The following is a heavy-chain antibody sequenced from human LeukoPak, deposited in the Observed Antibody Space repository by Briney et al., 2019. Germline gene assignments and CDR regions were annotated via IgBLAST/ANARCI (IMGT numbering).Heavy chain of an antibody. D-gene: IGHD6-19*01. Sequence: SQTLSLTCTVSGGSISSGSYYWSWTRQPAGKGLEWIGRIYTSGSTNYNPSLKSRVTISVDTSKNQFSLKLSSVTAADTAVYYCASTKPGYSSGWPRNYYYYYMDVWGKGTTVTVSS. V-gene: IGHV4-61*02. J-gene: IGHJ6*03. CDR2: IYTSGST. CDR3: ASTKPGYSSGWPRNYYYYYMDV. CDR1: GGSISSGSYY.